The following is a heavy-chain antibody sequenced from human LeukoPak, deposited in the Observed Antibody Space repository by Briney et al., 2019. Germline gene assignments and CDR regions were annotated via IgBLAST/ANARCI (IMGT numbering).Heavy chain of an antibody. J-gene: IGHJ2*01. CDR3: ARAPPGNVLLWFGESKYWYFDL. D-gene: IGHD3-10*01. CDR1: GYTFTGYY. CDR2: INTNTGNP. V-gene: IGHV7-4-1*02. Sequence: GASVKVSCKASGYTFTGYYMHWVRQAPGQGLEWMGWINTNTGNPTYAQGFTGRFVFSLDTSVSTAYLQISSLKAEDTAVYYCARAPPGNVLLWFGESKYWYFDLWGRGTLVTVSS.